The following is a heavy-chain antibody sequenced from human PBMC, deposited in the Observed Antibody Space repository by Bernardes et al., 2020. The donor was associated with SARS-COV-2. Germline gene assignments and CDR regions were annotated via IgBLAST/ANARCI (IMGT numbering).Heavy chain of an antibody. CDR3: AKVAYYDFWSGYYTHNDY. Sequence: GGSLRLSCAASGFTFSSYAMSWVRQAPGKGLEWVSAISGSGGSTYYADSVKGRFTISRDNSKNTLYLQMNSLRAEDTAVYYCAKVAYYDFWSGYYTHNDYWGQGTLVTVSS. J-gene: IGHJ4*02. V-gene: IGHV3-23*01. CDR2: ISGSGGST. D-gene: IGHD3-3*01. CDR1: GFTFSSYA.